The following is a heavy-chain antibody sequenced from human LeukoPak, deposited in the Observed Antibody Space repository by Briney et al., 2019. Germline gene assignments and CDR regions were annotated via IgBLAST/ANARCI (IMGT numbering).Heavy chain of an antibody. Sequence: GGSLRLSCAASGFNLSNNAMSWVRQAPGKGLEWVSAIRDSGDSTYYTDSVKGRFTISRDNSKNTLYLQMNSLRAEDTAVYYCAKGSSRGDYFDYWGQGTLVTVSS. CDR1: GFNLSNNA. J-gene: IGHJ4*02. CDR2: IRDSGDST. V-gene: IGHV3-23*01. CDR3: AKGSSRGDYFDY. D-gene: IGHD3-3*01.